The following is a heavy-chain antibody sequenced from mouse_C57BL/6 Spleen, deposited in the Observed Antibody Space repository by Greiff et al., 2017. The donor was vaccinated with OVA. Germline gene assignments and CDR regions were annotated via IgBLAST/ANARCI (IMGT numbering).Heavy chain of an antibody. D-gene: IGHD1-1*01. Sequence: VQLQQSGPELVKPGASVKISCKASGYSFTDYNMNWVRQSNGKSLEWIGVINPNYGTTSYNQKFKGKATLTVDQSSSTAYMQLNSLTSEDSAVYYCARLYYGSSSYYFDYWGQGTTLTVSS. J-gene: IGHJ2*01. CDR3: ARLYYGSSSYYFDY. CDR2: INPNYGTT. CDR1: GYSFTDYN. V-gene: IGHV1-39*01.